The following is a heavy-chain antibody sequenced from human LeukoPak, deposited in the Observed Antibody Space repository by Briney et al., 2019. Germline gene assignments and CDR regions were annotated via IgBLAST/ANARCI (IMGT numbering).Heavy chain of an antibody. J-gene: IGHJ4*02. CDR3: TKGPSPRYFDWLSPDV. D-gene: IGHD3-9*01. Sequence: PGGSLRLSCAASGFTFSSYGMHWVRQAPGKGLEWVAVISYDGSNKYYADSVKGRFTISRDSSKNTLYLQMNSLRAEDTAVYYCTKGPSPRYFDWLSPDVWGQGTLVTVSS. CDR2: ISYDGSNK. CDR1: GFTFSSYG. V-gene: IGHV3-30*18.